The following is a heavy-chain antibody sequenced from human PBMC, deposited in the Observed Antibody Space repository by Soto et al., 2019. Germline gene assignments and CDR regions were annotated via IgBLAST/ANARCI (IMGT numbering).Heavy chain of an antibody. V-gene: IGHV1-46*01. J-gene: IGHJ4*02. CDR1: GYTFTNCY. D-gene: IGHD1-26*01. CDR2: INPIGGST. CDR3: ARGSGNYYTLDY. Sequence: QVQLVQSGAEVKKPGASVRVSCKASGYTFTNCYLHWVRQAPGQGLEWMGIINPIGGSTTYAQMFQGRVTLTRDTSTSTVYMDLSSLRSEDTAVYYCARGSGNYYTLDYWGQGTLVTVSS.